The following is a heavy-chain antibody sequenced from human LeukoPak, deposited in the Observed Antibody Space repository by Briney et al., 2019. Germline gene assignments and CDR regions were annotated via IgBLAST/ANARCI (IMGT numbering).Heavy chain of an antibody. J-gene: IGHJ4*02. D-gene: IGHD4-23*01. CDR3: ARAYRWTLIDY. V-gene: IGHV1-18*04. Sequence: GASVKVSCKASGYTFTSYGISWVRQAPGQGLEWMGWISAYNVNTNYAQKFQGRVTMTTDTSTDIAYMDLRSLRSDDTAVYYCARAYRWTLIDYWGQGTLVTVSS. CDR2: ISAYNVNT. CDR1: GYTFTSYG.